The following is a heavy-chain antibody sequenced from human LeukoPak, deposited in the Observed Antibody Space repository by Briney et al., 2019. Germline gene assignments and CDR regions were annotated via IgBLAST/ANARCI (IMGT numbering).Heavy chain of an antibody. V-gene: IGHV1-46*01. CDR3: ARSGKQPFDAFDI. D-gene: IGHD6-13*01. CDR2: INPSGGST. J-gene: IGHJ3*02. CDR1: GYTFTNHG. Sequence: ASVKVSCKASGYTFTNHGISWVRQAPGQGLEWMGIINPSGGSTSYAQKFQGRVTMTRDTSTSTVYMELSSLRSEDTAVYYCARSGKQPFDAFDIWGQGTMVTVSS.